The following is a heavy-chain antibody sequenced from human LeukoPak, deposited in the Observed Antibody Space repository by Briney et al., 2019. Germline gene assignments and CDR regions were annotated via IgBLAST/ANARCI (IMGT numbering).Heavy chain of an antibody. CDR2: IYYSGST. D-gene: IGHD6-19*01. V-gene: IGHV4-39*01. Sequence: PSETLSLTCTVSGGSISSSSYYWGWIRQPPGKGLEWIGSIYYSGSTYYNPSLKSRVTISVDTSKNQFSLKLSSVTAADTAVYYCARGDPGLVPFDYWGQGTLVTVSS. CDR3: ARGDPGLVPFDY. J-gene: IGHJ4*02. CDR1: GGSISSSSYY.